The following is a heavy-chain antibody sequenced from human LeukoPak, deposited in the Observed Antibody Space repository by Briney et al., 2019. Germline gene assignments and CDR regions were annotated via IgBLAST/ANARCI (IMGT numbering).Heavy chain of an antibody. J-gene: IGHJ5*02. Sequence: PGGSLRLSCAASGFTFDNYAMHWVRQAPGKGLEWVSGISWSSGDIGYADSVKGRFTISRDNAKNSLYLQMNSLRAEDTALYYCAKRGDGYNSSWFDPWGQGTLVTVSS. V-gene: IGHV3-9*01. CDR3: AKRGDGYNSSWFDP. CDR2: ISWSSGDI. CDR1: GFTFDNYA. D-gene: IGHD5-24*01.